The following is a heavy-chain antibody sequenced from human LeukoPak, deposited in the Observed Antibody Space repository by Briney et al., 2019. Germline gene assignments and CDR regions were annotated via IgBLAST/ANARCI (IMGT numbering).Heavy chain of an antibody. V-gene: IGHV3-48*04. CDR1: GFTFSSYS. D-gene: IGHD3-16*01. J-gene: IGHJ4*02. CDR2: ISSSSSTI. CDR3: ARELGFGHHHYFDY. Sequence: GGSLRLSCAASGFTFSSYSMNWVRQAPGKGLEWVSYISSSSSTIYYADSVKGRFTISRDNAKNSLYLQMNSLRAEDTAVYYCARELGFGHHHYFDYWGQGTLVTVSS.